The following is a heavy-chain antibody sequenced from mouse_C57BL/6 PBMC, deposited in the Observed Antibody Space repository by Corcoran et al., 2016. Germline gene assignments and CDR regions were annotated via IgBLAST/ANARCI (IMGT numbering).Heavy chain of an antibody. CDR1: GFSLSTSGMG. D-gene: IGHD1-2*01. CDR3: ARRDYYYGSWFAY. J-gene: IGHJ3*01. Sequence: QVTLKESGPGILQSSQTLSLPCSFSGFSLSTSGMGVSWIRQPLGKGLEWLAHICWDDDKRYNPSLKSRLTISKDTSRNQVFLKITSVDTADTATYYCARRDYYYGSWFAYWGQGTLVTVSA. V-gene: IGHV8-12*01. CDR2: ICWDDDK.